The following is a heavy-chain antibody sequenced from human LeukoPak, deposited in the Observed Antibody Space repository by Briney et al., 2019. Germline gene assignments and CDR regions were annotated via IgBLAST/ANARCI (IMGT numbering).Heavy chain of an antibody. CDR2: IKQDGSEK. J-gene: IGHJ4*02. CDR3: ARVEEGILTGYFDY. V-gene: IGHV3-7*01. CDR1: GFTFSSYW. Sequence: PGGSLRLSCAASGFTFSSYWMSWVRQAPGKGLEGVANIKQDGSEKYYVDSVKGRFTISRDNAKNSPYLQMNSLRAEDTAVYYCARVEEGILTGYFDYWGQGTLVTVSS. D-gene: IGHD3-9*01.